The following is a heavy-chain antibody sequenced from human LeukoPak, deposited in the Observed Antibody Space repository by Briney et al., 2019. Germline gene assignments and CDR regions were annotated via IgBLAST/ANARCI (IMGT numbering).Heavy chain of an antibody. Sequence: GASVKVSCKASVYRLRNHGISWVRQAPGQGLEWMGWIGADSGDTHGNTHYAEKLQGRVTMTTDTSTDTAYMDLRSLTSDDTAVYYCARGSSPYNWYFDLWGRGTLVTVSS. V-gene: IGHV1-18*01. J-gene: IGHJ2*01. D-gene: IGHD4-11*01. CDR2: IGADSGDTHGNT. CDR1: VYRLRNHG. CDR3: ARGSSPYNWYFDL.